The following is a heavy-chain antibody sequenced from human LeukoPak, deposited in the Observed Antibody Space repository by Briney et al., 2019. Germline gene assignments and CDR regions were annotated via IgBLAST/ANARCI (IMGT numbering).Heavy chain of an antibody. V-gene: IGHV4-30-4*08. CDR2: MYYSGST. CDR1: APSVASGEYG. D-gene: IGHD3-22*01. J-gene: IGHJ5*02. CDR3: ARPYYYDSRIDP. Sequence: PSQSLSPTWTLAAPSVASGEYGCGRLRHPPWKGLEGFAHMYYSGSTYYTPSLKSRVTMSADTSKNQLSLKLSSVTAADTAVYYCARPYYYDSRIDPWGQGTLVTVSS.